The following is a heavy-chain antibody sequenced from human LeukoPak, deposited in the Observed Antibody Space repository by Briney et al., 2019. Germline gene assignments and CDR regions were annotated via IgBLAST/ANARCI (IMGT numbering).Heavy chain of an antibody. V-gene: IGHV3-53*04. CDR3: ARSWGYSYGTFDY. CDR1: GFNVSSNY. J-gene: IGHJ4*02. Sequence: GGSLRLSCAASGFNVSSNYMSWVRQAPGKGLEWVSVIYSGGSTDYADSVKGRFTISRHNSKNTLYLQMNSLRAEDTAVYYCARSWGYSYGTFDYWGQGTLVTVSS. CDR2: IYSGGST. D-gene: IGHD5-18*01.